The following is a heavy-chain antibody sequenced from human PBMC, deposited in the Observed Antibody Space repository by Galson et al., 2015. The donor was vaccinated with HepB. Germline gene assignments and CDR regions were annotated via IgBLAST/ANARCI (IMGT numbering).Heavy chain of an antibody. CDR3: ARDFTGYSFFDS. V-gene: IGHV3-23*01. D-gene: IGHD1-26*01. Sequence: SLRLSCAASGFTFSSSAMSWVRQAPGKGLECVSGISGSGGSTYYADSVKGRFTISRDNSKNTLYLQMDSLRAEDTAVYYCARDFTGYSFFDSWGQGTLVTVSS. J-gene: IGHJ4*02. CDR2: ISGSGGST. CDR1: GFTFSSSA.